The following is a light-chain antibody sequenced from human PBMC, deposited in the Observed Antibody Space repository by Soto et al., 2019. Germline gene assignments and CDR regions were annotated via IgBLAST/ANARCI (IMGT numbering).Light chain of an antibody. V-gene: IGKV3-20*01. J-gene: IGKJ5*01. CDR3: QQYGSSPLT. CDR1: QSVGSIY. Sequence: EIVLTQSPGTLSLSPGERATLSCRASQSVGSIYLAWYQQKPGQAPRLLIYGTSSRATGIPDRFSGSGSGTDFILTSSRLEPEVFAVYYCQQYGSSPLTFGRGTRLDI. CDR2: GTS.